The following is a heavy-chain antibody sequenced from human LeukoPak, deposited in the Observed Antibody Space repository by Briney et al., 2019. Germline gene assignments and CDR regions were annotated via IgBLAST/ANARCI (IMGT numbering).Heavy chain of an antibody. D-gene: IGHD3-10*01. CDR3: ARGVLLWFGELLRPLGSFDY. CDR1: GGSISSSSYY. CDR2: IYYSGSA. Sequence: SEALSLTCTVSGGSISSSSYYWGWIRQPPGKGLEWIGSIYYSGSAYYNPSLKSRVTISVDTSKNQFSLKLSSVTAADTAVYYCARGVLLWFGELLRPLGSFDYWGQGTLVTVSS. J-gene: IGHJ4*02. V-gene: IGHV4-39*01.